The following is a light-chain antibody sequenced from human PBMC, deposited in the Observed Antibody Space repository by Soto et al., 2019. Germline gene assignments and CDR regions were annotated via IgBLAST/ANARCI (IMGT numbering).Light chain of an antibody. V-gene: IGKV3-11*01. Sequence: IVLKQSPCTLSLSPGERATLSCRASQSVSSSYLAWYQQKPGQAPRLLIYDASNRATGIPARFSGSGSGTDFTLTISSLEPEDFAVYYCQQRSNWPLTFGQGTKVDIK. CDR1: QSVSSSY. CDR3: QQRSNWPLT. CDR2: DAS. J-gene: IGKJ1*01.